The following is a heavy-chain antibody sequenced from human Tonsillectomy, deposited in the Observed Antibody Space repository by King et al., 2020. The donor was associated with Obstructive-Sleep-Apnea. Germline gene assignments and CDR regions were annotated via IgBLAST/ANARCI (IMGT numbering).Heavy chain of an antibody. CDR1: GGSISSSH. CDR3: ARWEGYYGSGSDYHYFDY. Sequence: QLQLQESGPGLVKPSETLSLTCTVSGGSISSSHWSWIRQPSGKGLEWIGYISHSGSTNYNPSLKSRVTMSVDTSKNQFSLKLTSVTAADTAVYYCARWEGYYGSGSDYHYFDYWGQGTLVTVSS. CDR2: ISHSGST. D-gene: IGHD3-10*01. V-gene: IGHV4-59*08. J-gene: IGHJ4*02.